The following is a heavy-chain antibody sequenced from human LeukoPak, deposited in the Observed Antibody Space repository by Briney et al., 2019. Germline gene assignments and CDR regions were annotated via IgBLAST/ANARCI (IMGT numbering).Heavy chain of an antibody. Sequence: GGSLRLSCVASGFSFSVSVMSWARQAPGKGLEWVSAISGDAAVTYYAASVRGRFTISRDNSKNTVYLQMNSLRAEDTATYYCAKVGYCTNNCFRTHDCWGQGALVTVSS. V-gene: IGHV3-23*01. CDR2: ISGDAAVT. CDR1: GFSFSVSV. CDR3: AKVGYCTNNCFRTHDC. D-gene: IGHD2-8*01. J-gene: IGHJ4*02.